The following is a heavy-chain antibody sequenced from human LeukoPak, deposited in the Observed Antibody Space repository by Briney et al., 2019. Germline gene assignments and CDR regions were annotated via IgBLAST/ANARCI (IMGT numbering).Heavy chain of an antibody. CDR2: LSSGDTP. CDR1: GFTFSSYS. D-gene: IGHD4-17*01. J-gene: IGHJ3*02. CDR3: ARGTTVTTFDGFDI. Sequence: GGSLRLSCAASGFTFSSYSMNWVRQSPGKGQEWVSVLSSGDTPFYTDSVKGRFTVSRDNSKNTVYLQMNSLRAEDTAVYYCARGTTVTTFDGFDIWGQGTMVTVSS. V-gene: IGHV3-53*01.